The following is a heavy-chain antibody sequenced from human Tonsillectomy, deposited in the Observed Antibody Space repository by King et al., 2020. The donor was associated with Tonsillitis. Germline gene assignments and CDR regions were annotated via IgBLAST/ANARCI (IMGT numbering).Heavy chain of an antibody. CDR2: SNPNSDGT. Sequence: VQLVESGAEVKKPGASVKVSCQASGYTFTAYDIHWIRQAPGQGLEWMGWSNPNSDGTNYAQKFKGRVTMTRDTSISAAYMELSRLRSDDTAGYYCVRDSAWLTTVTRFDPWGQGTLVSVSS. V-gene: IGHV1-2*02. J-gene: IGHJ5*02. CDR1: GYTFTAYD. CDR3: VRDSAWLTTVTRFDP. D-gene: IGHD4-17*01.